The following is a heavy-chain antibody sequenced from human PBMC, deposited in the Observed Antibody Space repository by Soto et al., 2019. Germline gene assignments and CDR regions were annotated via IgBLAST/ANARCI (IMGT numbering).Heavy chain of an antibody. Sequence: GGSLRLSCAASGFTFSSYGMHWVRQAPGKGLEWVAVIWYDGSNKYYADSVKGRFTISRDNSKNTLYLQMNSLRAEDTAVYYCARDAIDTAMVTHFDYWGQGTLVTVSS. J-gene: IGHJ4*02. D-gene: IGHD5-18*01. CDR1: GFTFSSYG. CDR3: ARDAIDTAMVTHFDY. CDR2: IWYDGSNK. V-gene: IGHV3-33*01.